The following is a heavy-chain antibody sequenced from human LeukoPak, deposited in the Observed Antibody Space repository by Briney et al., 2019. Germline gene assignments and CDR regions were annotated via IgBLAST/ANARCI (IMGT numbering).Heavy chain of an antibody. V-gene: IGHV1-46*01. Sequence: ASVKVSCKASGYTFTSYYMHWVRQAPGQGLEWMGIINPSGGSTSYAQKFQGRVTMTRDTSISTAYMELSRLRSDDTAVYYCARAESHTVLGGYFDYWGQGTLVTVSS. D-gene: IGHD2-8*02. J-gene: IGHJ4*02. CDR2: INPSGGST. CDR3: ARAESHTVLGGYFDY. CDR1: GYTFTSYY.